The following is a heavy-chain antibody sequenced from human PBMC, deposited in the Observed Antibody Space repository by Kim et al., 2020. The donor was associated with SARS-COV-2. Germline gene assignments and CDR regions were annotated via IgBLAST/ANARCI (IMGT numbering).Heavy chain of an antibody. J-gene: IGHJ6*02. V-gene: IGHV3-49*03. Sequence: GGSLRLSCTASGFTFGDYAMSWFRQAPGKGLEWVGFIRSKAYGGTTEYAASVKGRFTISRDDSKSIAYLQMNSLKTEDTAVYYCNLLGSPKDGMDVWGQGTTVTVSS. CDR3: NLLGSPKDGMDV. CDR1: GFTFGDYA. CDR2: IRSKAYGGTT. D-gene: IGHD3-10*01.